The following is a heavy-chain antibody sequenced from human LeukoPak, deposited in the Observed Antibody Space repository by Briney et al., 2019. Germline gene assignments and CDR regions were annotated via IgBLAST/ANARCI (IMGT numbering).Heavy chain of an antibody. D-gene: IGHD3-10*01. CDR2: ISGSGGST. V-gene: IGHV3-23*01. CDR3: AKDYYYGSGRPRAFDY. Sequence: PGGSLRLSCAASGFTFSSYAMSWVRQAPGKGLEWVSAISGSGGSTYYADSVKGRFTISRDNSKNTLYLQMNSLRAEDTAVYYCAKDYYYGSGRPRAFDYWGQGTLVTVSS. J-gene: IGHJ4*02. CDR1: GFTFSSYA.